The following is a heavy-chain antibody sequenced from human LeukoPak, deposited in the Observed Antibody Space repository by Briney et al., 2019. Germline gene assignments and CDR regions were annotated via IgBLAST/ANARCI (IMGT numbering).Heavy chain of an antibody. D-gene: IGHD3-16*02. Sequence: SVKVSCKASGGTFSNYAISWVRQAPGQGLEWMGGIIPIFGTANYAQKFRGRVTITADKSTRTAYMELSSLRSEDTAVYYCARDWEFSYMDVWAKGTTVTVSS. V-gene: IGHV1-69*06. CDR3: ARDWEFSYMDV. CDR2: IIPIFGTA. J-gene: IGHJ6*03. CDR1: GGTFSNYA.